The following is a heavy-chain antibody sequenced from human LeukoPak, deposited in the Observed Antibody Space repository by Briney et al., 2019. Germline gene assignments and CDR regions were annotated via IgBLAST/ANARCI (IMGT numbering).Heavy chain of an antibody. CDR3: ALTLDYDYVWGSYRRFDY. J-gene: IGHJ4*02. CDR1: GGTFSSYA. D-gene: IGHD3-16*02. V-gene: IGHV1-69*01. CDR2: IIPIFGTA. Sequence: SVKVSCKASGGTFSSYAISWMRQAPGQGLEWMGGIIPIFGTANYAQKFQGRVTITADESTSTAYMELSSLRSEDTAVYYCALTLDYDYVWGSYRRFDYWGQGTLVTVSS.